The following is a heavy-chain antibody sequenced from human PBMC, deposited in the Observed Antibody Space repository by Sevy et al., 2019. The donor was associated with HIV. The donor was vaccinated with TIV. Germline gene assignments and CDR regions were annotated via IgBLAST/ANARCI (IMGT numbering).Heavy chain of an antibody. CDR1: RFTFSTYA. D-gene: IGHD1-20*01. Sequence: GGSLRLSCAASRFTFSTYAMSWVRQAPGKGLEWVSAISGSGDSTYYADSVKGRFTISRDNSKNTLYLQMNSLRAEDAALYYCAKVYRAWYFDYWAQGTLVTVSS. CDR3: AKVYRAWYFDY. CDR2: ISGSGDST. V-gene: IGHV3-23*01. J-gene: IGHJ4*02.